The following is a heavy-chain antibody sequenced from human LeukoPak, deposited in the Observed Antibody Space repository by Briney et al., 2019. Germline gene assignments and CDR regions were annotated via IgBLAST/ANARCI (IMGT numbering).Heavy chain of an antibody. Sequence: GGSLRLSCAASGFTFSSYEMNWVRRAPGKGLEWVSYISSSGSTIYYADSVKGRFTISRDNAKNSLYLQMNSLRAEDTAVYYCARRPAYYDILTADWWGQGTLVTVSS. CDR3: ARRPAYYDILTADW. J-gene: IGHJ4*02. D-gene: IGHD3-9*01. V-gene: IGHV3-48*03. CDR1: GFTFSSYE. CDR2: ISSSGSTI.